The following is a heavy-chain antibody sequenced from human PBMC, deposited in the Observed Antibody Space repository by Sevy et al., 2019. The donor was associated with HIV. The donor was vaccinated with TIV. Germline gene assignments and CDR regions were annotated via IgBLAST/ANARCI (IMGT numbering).Heavy chain of an antibody. V-gene: IGHV3-9*01. D-gene: IGHD2-15*01. CDR3: AKDGGNALWQSGPDTYYFYYYGMDG. Sequence: GGSLRLSCAASGFTFNDYAMHWVRQAPGKGLEWVSGISYNSGSMEYADSVRGRFTMSRDNAKNSLYLEMRRLTVDDTAVYYCAKDGGNALWQSGPDTYYFYYYGMDGWGQGTTVTVSS. CDR1: GFTFNDYA. J-gene: IGHJ6*02. CDR2: ISYNSGSM.